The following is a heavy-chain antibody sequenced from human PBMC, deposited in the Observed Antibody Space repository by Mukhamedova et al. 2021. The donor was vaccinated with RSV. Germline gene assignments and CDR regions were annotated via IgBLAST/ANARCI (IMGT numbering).Heavy chain of an antibody. Sequence: VSGISWNSGTIGYADSVKGRFTISRDNAKNSLYLQMNSLRGEDTALYYCAKGHRSSRVGNYMDVWGQETTVTVSS. V-gene: IGHV3-9*01. CDR2: ISWNSGTI. D-gene: IGHD1-14*01. CDR3: AKGHRSSRVGNYMDV. J-gene: IGHJ6*03.